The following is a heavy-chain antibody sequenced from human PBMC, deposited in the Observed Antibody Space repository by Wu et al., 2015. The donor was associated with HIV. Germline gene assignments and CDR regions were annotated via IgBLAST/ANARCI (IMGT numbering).Heavy chain of an antibody. CDR3: ARTRITMIVVVTPDAFDI. CDR1: GYTFTSYG. Sequence: QVQLVQSGAEVKKPGASVKVSCKASGYTFTSYGISWVRQAPGQGLEWMGWISAYNGNTNYAQKLQGRVTMTTDTSTSTAYMELRSLRSDDTAVYYCARTRITMIVVVTPDAFDIWGQGTMVTVSS. CDR2: ISAYNGNT. D-gene: IGHD3-22*01. V-gene: IGHV1-18*01. J-gene: IGHJ3*02.